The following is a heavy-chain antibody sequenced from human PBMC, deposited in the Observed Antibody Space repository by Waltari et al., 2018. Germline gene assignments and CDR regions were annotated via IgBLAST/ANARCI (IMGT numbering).Heavy chain of an antibody. V-gene: IGHV1-18*01. CDR2: ISAYNGNT. CDR3: ARAIGYCSGGSCYRYYYYYMDV. CDR1: GYTFTSYG. D-gene: IGHD2-15*01. J-gene: IGHJ6*03. Sequence: QVQLVQSGAEVKKPGASVKVSCKASGYTFTSYGISWVRQAPGQGLEWMGWISAYNGNTNYAQKLQGRVTMTTDTSTSTAYMELRSLRSDDTAVYYCARAIGYCSGGSCYRYYYYYMDVWGKGTTVTVSS.